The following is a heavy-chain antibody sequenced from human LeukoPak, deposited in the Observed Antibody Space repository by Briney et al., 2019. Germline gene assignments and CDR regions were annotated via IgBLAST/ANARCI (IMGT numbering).Heavy chain of an antibody. D-gene: IGHD1-26*01. CDR2: ISSSGSTI. CDR3: ARDMGSQDDAFDI. CDR1: GFTFSTYS. J-gene: IGHJ3*02. V-gene: IGHV3-48*01. Sequence: VGSLRLSCAASGFTFSTYSMNWVRQAPGKGLEWVSYISSSGSTIYYADSVKGRFTISRDNAKNSLYLQMNSLRAEDTAVYYCARDMGSQDDAFDIWGQGTMVTVSS.